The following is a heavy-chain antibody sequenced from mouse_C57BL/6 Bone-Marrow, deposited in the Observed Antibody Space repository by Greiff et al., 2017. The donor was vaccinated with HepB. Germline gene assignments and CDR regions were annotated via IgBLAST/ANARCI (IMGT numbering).Heavy chain of an antibody. V-gene: IGHV1-80*01. CDR1: GYAFSSYW. D-gene: IGHD1-1*01. CDR3: ARTEDYYGSSPYFDY. Sequence: QVQLQQSGAELVKPGASVKISCKASGYAFSSYWMNWVKQRPGKGLEWIGQIYPGDGDTNYNGKFKGKATLTADKSSSTAYMQLSSLTSEDSAVYFWARTEDYYGSSPYFDYWGQGTTLTVSS. CDR2: IYPGDGDT. J-gene: IGHJ2*01.